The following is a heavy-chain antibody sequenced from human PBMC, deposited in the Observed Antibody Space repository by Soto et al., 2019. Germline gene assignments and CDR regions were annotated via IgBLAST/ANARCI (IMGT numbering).Heavy chain of an antibody. CDR3: ARDMSRSKNAFDH. CDR2: ISSTSGTI. Sequence: PGGSLRLSCAASGFTFSDYYMTWIRQAPGKGLEWVSYISSTSGTISYADSVKGRFTLSRDNAKNSLYLQMISLRAEDTAVYYCARDMSRSKNAFDHWGQGALVTVYS. D-gene: IGHD3-10*02. V-gene: IGHV3-11*01. J-gene: IGHJ4*02. CDR1: GFTFSDYY.